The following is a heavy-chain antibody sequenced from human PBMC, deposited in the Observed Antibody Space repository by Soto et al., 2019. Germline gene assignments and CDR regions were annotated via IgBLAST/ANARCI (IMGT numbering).Heavy chain of an antibody. V-gene: IGHV1-69*13. CDR2: IIPIFGTA. D-gene: IGHD6-13*01. J-gene: IGHJ6*02. CDR3: ARHDLAVAHVMPLEGMDV. Sequence: GASVKVSCKASGGTFSSYAISWVRQAPGQGLEWMRGIIPIFGTANYAQKFQGRVTITADESTSTAYMELSSLRSEDTAVYYCARHDLAVAHVMPLEGMDVWSQGTTVTVSS. CDR1: GGTFSSYA.